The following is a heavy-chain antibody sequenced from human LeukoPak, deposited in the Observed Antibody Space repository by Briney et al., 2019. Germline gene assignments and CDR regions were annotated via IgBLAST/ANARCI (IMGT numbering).Heavy chain of an antibody. Sequence: GGSLRLSCAASGFTFSGSAMHWVRQASGKGLEWVGRIRSKANSYTTAYAASVKGRFTISRDDSKNTAYLQMNSLKTEDTAVYYCTRPTLRMVRGVIVDFYIWGQGTIVTVS. J-gene: IGHJ3*02. CDR3: TRPTLRMVRGVIVDFYI. CDR2: IRSKANSYTT. V-gene: IGHV3-73*01. D-gene: IGHD3-10*01. CDR1: GFTFSGSA.